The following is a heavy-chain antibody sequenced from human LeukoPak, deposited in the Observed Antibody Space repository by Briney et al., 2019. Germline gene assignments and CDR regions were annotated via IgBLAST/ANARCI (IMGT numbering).Heavy chain of an antibody. J-gene: IGHJ6*03. CDR1: EFRPSEYA. CDR2: DTSSTTST. CDR3: SKAPLGACAGDVCYYLDV. D-gene: IGHD2-21*02. V-gene: IGHV3-23*01. Sequence: PGGSLRLSCTASEFRPSEYATSWVRQAPGKGLEWVSADTSSTTSTYYASSVRGRFTISRDNSMNTLYQQMNSLRADDTAVYYCSKAPLGACAGDVCYYLDVWGKGTTVIVSS.